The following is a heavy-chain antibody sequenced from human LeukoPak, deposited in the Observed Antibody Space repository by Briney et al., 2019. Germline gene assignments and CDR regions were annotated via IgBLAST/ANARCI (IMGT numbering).Heavy chain of an antibody. V-gene: IGHV3-43*02. D-gene: IGHD5-12*01. Sequence: QPGGSLRLSCAASGFTFDDYAMHWVRQAPGKGLEWVSLISWDGGSTYYANSVKARFTISRDNSKNSLYLQMNSLRTEDTALYYCAKDILGAPGGYSGDDAFDIWGQGTMVTVSS. CDR2: ISWDGGST. CDR1: GFTFDDYA. J-gene: IGHJ3*02. CDR3: AKDILGAPGGYSGDDAFDI.